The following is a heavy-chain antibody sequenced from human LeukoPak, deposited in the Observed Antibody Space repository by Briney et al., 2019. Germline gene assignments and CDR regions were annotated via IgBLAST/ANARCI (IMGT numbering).Heavy chain of an antibody. Sequence: SVKLSCKASGATFSSYAISWVRHAPGQGHEWMGRIIPILGIANYAQKFQGRVTITADKSTSTAYMELSSLRSEDTAVYYCARVGKYILRYFDQNDYWGQGTLVTVSS. V-gene: IGHV1-69*04. D-gene: IGHD3-9*01. J-gene: IGHJ4*02. CDR2: IIPILGIA. CDR1: GATFSSYA. CDR3: ARVGKYILRYFDQNDY.